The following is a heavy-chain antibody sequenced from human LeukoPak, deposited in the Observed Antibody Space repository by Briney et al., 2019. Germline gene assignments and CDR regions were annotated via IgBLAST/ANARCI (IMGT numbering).Heavy chain of an antibody. CDR2: ISSSSSTI. Sequence: GGSLRLSCAASGFTFSSYSMNWVRQAPGKGLGWVSYISSSSSTIYYADSVKGRFTISRDNAKNSLYLQMNSLRAEDTAVYYCARDLGYSYGYLWGQGTLVTVSS. CDR1: GFTFSSYS. D-gene: IGHD5-18*01. J-gene: IGHJ5*02. CDR3: ARDLGYSYGYL. V-gene: IGHV3-48*01.